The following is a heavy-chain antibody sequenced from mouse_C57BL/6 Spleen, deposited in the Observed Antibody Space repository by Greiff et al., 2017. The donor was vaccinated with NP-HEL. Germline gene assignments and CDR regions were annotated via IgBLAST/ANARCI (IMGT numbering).Heavy chain of an antibody. V-gene: IGHV1-19*01. Sequence: EVQLQQSGPVLVKPGASVKMSCKASGYTFTDYYMNWVKQSHGKSLEWIGVINPYDGGTSYNQKFKGKATLTVDKSCSTAYMELNSLTSEDSAVYYCARRGGSSGYGVCYWGPGPTLTVSS. CDR2: INPYDGGT. CDR1: GYTFTDYY. CDR3: ARRGGSSGYGVCY. J-gene: IGHJ2*01. D-gene: IGHD3-2*02.